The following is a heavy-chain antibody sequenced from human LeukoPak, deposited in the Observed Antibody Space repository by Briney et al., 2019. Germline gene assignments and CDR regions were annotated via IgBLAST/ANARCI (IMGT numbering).Heavy chain of an antibody. CDR1: GYTFTTYG. CDR3: AGIPVFGVVLHQEPV. CDR2: ISAYNANT. D-gene: IGHD3-3*01. V-gene: IGHV1-18*01. Sequence: ASVKVSCKASGYTFTTYGICWVRQAPGQGLEWMGWISAYNANTYYTQRLQGRVTMTTDTSTSTAYMELSSLRSEDTAVYFCAGIPVFGVVLHQEPVWGKGTTVTVSS. J-gene: IGHJ6*04.